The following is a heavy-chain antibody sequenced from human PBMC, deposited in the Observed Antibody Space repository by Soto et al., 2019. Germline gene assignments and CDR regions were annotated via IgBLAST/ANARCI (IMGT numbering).Heavy chain of an antibody. CDR3: AKVNIAYDFWSGYDY. CDR2: ISGSGGST. J-gene: IGHJ4*02. D-gene: IGHD3-3*01. Sequence: EVQLLESGGGLLQPGGSLRLSCAASGFTFSSYAMSWVRQAPGKGLEWVSAISGSGGSTYYADSVKGRFTISRDNSKNTLYLQMNSLRAEDTAVYYCAKVNIAYDFWSGYDYWGQGTLVTVSS. V-gene: IGHV3-23*01. CDR1: GFTFSSYA.